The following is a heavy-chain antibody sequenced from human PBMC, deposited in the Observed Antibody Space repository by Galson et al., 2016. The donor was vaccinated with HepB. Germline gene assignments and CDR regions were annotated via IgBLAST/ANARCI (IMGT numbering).Heavy chain of an antibody. D-gene: IGHD3-10*01. J-gene: IGHJ5*02. CDR2: ISGDGRTI. Sequence: SLRLSCAASGFTFSYYYMSWIRQAPGKGLEWVSYISGDGRTINYADSVKGRFTISRDNAENSLYLHMNSLTGEDTAVYYCARGGGITMVRGVMPGWFDPWGQGTLVTVSS. CDR1: GFTFSYYY. V-gene: IGHV3-11*01. CDR3: ARGGGITMVRGVMPGWFDP.